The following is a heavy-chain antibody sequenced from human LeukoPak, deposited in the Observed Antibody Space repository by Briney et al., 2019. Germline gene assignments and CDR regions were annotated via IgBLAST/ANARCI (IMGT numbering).Heavy chain of an antibody. J-gene: IGHJ3*02. Sequence: GGSLRLSCAASGFTFSDYYMSWLRQAPGKGLEWVSYISSSSSYTNYADSVKGRFTISRDNAKNSLYLQMNSLRAEDTAVYYCARGQRITMVRGVIPDAFDIWGQGTMVTVSS. CDR1: GFTFSDYY. CDR2: ISSSSSYT. V-gene: IGHV3-11*06. CDR3: ARGQRITMVRGVIPDAFDI. D-gene: IGHD3-10*01.